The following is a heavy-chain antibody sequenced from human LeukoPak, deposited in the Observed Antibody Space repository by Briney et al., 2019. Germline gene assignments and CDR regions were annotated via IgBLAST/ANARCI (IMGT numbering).Heavy chain of an antibody. CDR1: GFTFSSYG. Sequence: GGSLRLPCAASGFTFSSYGMQWVRHAPGKGREWVAVIWYDGSNKYYADSVKGRFTISRDNSKNTLYLQMNSLRAEDTAVYYCARDGRSRYYFDYWGQGTLVTVSS. CDR3: ARDGRSRYYFDY. CDR2: IWYDGSNK. J-gene: IGHJ4*02. D-gene: IGHD4-17*01. V-gene: IGHV3-33*01.